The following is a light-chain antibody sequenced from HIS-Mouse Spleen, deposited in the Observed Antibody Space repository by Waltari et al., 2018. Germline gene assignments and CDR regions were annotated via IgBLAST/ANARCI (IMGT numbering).Light chain of an antibody. CDR3: AAWDDSLNGWV. V-gene: IGLV1-44*01. Sequence: QSVLTQPPSASGTPRQRVTISCSGSNSNIGSNTVNWYQQLPGTAPKLLIYSNNQRPSGVPDRFSGSKSGTSASLAISGLQSEDEADYYCAAWDDSLNGWVFGGGTKLTVL. CDR1: NSNIGSNT. J-gene: IGLJ3*02. CDR2: SNN.